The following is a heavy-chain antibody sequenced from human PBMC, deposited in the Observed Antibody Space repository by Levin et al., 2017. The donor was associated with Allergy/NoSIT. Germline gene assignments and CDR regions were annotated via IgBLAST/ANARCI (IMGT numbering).Heavy chain of an antibody. D-gene: IGHD5/OR15-5a*01. V-gene: IGHV4-61*01. J-gene: IGHJ6*02. CDR2: INYRGGT. CDR3: ARNRIIVSGGKDYYYGMDV. Sequence: SLTLSLPCTVSGGSVRSGTYYWSWIRQPPGKGLEWIGYINYRGGTNYNPSLKSRVTISVDTSKNEFSLKLTSVTAADTAVYYCARNRIIVSGGKDYYYGMDVWGQGTTVTVSS. CDR1: GGSVRSGTYY.